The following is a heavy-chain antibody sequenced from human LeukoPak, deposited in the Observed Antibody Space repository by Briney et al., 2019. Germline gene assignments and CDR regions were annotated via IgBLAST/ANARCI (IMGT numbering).Heavy chain of an antibody. J-gene: IGHJ6*02. CDR2: IYYSGST. V-gene: IGHV4-39*07. CDR1: GGSISSSSYY. D-gene: IGHD3-22*01. Sequence: SETLSLTCTVSGGSISSSSYYWGWIRQPPGKGLEWIGSIYYSGSTYYNPSLKSRVTISVDTSKNQFSLELRSVTAADTADYYCARGRIAKIVVVHSFHYGMDVWGQGTTVTVSS. CDR3: ARGRIAKIVVVHSFHYGMDV.